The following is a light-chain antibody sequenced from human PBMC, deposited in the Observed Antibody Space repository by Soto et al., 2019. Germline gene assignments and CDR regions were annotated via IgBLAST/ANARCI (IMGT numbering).Light chain of an antibody. CDR1: QSISSY. CDR3: QQSYSTQVT. Sequence: DIPMTQSPSSLSASVGDRVTITCRASQSISSYLNWYQQKPGKAPKLLIYAASSLQSGVTSRFSGSGSGTDFTLTISSLQPEDFATYYCQQSYSTQVTFGPGTKVDIK. J-gene: IGKJ3*01. V-gene: IGKV1-39*01. CDR2: AAS.